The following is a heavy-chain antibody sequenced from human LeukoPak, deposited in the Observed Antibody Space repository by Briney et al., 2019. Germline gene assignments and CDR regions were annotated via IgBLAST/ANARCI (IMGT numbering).Heavy chain of an antibody. CDR1: GGSISSYY. V-gene: IGHV4-59*01. Sequence: PSETLSLTCTVSGGSISSYYWSWIRQPPGKGLEWIGYIYYSGSTNYNPSLKSRVTISVDTSKNQFSLKLSSVTAADTAVYYCARDPLYCSSTSCYLPFDYWGQGTLVTVSS. CDR2: IYYSGST. J-gene: IGHJ4*02. D-gene: IGHD2-2*01. CDR3: ARDPLYCSSTSCYLPFDY.